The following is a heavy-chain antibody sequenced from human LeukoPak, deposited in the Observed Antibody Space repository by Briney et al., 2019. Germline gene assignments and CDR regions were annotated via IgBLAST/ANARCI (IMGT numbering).Heavy chain of an antibody. CDR1: GFTFSGYA. D-gene: IGHD1-26*01. CDR2: ISDSDDTT. V-gene: IGHV3-23*01. CDR3: SRDRSGSYY. Sequence: GGSLRLSCAASGFTFSGYALTWVRQAPGKGLEWVSTISDSDDTTFYAESVKGRFTISRDNSKNTLYLQMNILRAEDTATYHCSRDRSGSYYWGQGILVAVSS. J-gene: IGHJ4*02.